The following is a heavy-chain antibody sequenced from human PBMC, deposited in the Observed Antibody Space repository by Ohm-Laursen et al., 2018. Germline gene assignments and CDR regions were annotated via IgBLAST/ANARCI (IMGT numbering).Heavy chain of an antibody. Sequence: GSLRLSCAASGFTVSDAWMSWVRQAPGKGLEYVGRIKSKAAGETREYAEPVEGRFTILRDDSKNTLSLQMNSLKTEDTGVYYCSTDHFSWGQGTLVTVSS. J-gene: IGHJ5*02. CDR2: IKSKAAGETR. V-gene: IGHV3-15*01. CDR1: GFTVSDAW. CDR3: STDHFS. D-gene: IGHD2/OR15-2a*01.